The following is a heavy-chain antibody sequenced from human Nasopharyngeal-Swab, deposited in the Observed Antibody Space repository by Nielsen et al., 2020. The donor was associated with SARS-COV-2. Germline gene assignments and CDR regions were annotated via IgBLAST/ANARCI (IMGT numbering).Heavy chain of an antibody. V-gene: IGHV4-39*07. CDR2: IYYSGST. D-gene: IGHD3-22*01. J-gene: IGHJ6*03. Sequence: SETLSLTCTVSGGSISSSSYYWGWIRQPPGKGLEWIGSIYYSGSTNYNPSLKSRVTISVDTSKNQFSLKLSSVTAADTAVYYCARGVYYDSSGYAGYMDVWGKGTTVTVSS. CDR1: GGSISSSSYY. CDR3: ARGVYYDSSGYAGYMDV.